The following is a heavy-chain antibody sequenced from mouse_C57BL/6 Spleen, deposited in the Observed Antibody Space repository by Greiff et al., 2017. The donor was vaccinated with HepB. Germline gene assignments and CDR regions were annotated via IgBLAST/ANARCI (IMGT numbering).Heavy chain of an antibody. Sequence: LEESGAELAKPGASVKLSCKASGYTFTSYWMHWVKQSPEQGLEWIGYINPSSGYTKYNQKFKDKATLTADKSSSTAYMQLSSLTYEDSAGYYCARAEEGFDYWGQGTTLTVSS. J-gene: IGHJ2*01. CDR3: ARAEEGFDY. CDR1: GYTFTSYW. V-gene: IGHV1-7*01. CDR2: INPSSGYT.